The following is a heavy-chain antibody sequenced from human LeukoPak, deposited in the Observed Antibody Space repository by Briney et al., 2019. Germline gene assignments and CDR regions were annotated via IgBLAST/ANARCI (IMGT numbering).Heavy chain of an antibody. D-gene: IGHD6-19*01. J-gene: IGHJ4*02. CDR2: ISYDGSNK. Sequence: GGSLRLSCAASGFTFSSYGMHWVRQAPGKGLEWVAVISYDGSNKYYADSVKGRFTISRDNSKNTLYLQMNSLRAEDTAVYYCVGIAVAGEDYFDYWGQGTLVTVSS. V-gene: IGHV3-30*03. CDR3: VGIAVAGEDYFDY. CDR1: GFTFSSYG.